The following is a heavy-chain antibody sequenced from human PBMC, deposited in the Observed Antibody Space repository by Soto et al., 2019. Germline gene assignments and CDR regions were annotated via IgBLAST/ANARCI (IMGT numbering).Heavy chain of an antibody. CDR1: GYTFTSYD. J-gene: IGHJ6*03. V-gene: IGHV1-8*01. Sequence: GASVKVSCKASGYTFTSYDINWVRQATGQGLEWMGWMNPNSGNTGYAQKFQGRVTMTRNTSISTAYMELSSLRSEDTAVYYCAAWYYYGSGSSHYYYYMDVWGKGTMVTVSS. D-gene: IGHD3-10*01. CDR2: MNPNSGNT. CDR3: AAWYYYGSGSSHYYYYMDV.